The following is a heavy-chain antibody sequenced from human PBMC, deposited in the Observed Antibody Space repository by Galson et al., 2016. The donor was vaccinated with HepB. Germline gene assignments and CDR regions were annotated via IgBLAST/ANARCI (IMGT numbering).Heavy chain of an antibody. D-gene: IGHD2-21*02. CDR1: GFTFSTYA. CDR2: ISSRGRT. V-gene: IGHV3-23*01. J-gene: IGHJ4*02. Sequence: SLRLSCAVSGFTFSTYAMSWVRQAPGKGLEWVSGISSRGRTYYGDSVKGRFTISRDNSNDMLYLQMNSLDAEDTAVYYCAKEAYCGGDCWDYFDFWGQGVLVTVSS. CDR3: AKEAYCGGDCWDYFDF.